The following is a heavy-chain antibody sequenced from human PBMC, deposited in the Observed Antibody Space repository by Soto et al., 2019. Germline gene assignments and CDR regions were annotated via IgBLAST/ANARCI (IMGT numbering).Heavy chain of an antibody. CDR1: GFTFSSYG. Sequence: GGSLRLSCAASGFTFSSYGMHWVRQAPGKGLEWVAVISYDGSNKYYADSVKGRFTISRDNSKNTLYLQMNSLRAEDTAVYYCAKVGGYSSSWYGWFDPWGQGTLVTVSS. V-gene: IGHV3-30*18. J-gene: IGHJ5*02. CDR2: ISYDGSNK. CDR3: AKVGGYSSSWYGWFDP. D-gene: IGHD6-13*01.